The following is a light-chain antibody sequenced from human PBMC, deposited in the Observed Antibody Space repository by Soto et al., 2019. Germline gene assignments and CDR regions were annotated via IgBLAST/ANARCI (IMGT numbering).Light chain of an antibody. J-gene: IGKJ1*01. Sequence: EIVLTQSPGTLSMSTGERATLSCRASQRVSTNYLAWYQQKPGQAPRLLIFGTSSRATGTPDRFSGSGSGTVFTFTISRLEPEDFAVYYCQQYGSSPRTFGQGTRVEIK. CDR2: GTS. CDR1: QRVSTNY. V-gene: IGKV3-20*01. CDR3: QQYGSSPRT.